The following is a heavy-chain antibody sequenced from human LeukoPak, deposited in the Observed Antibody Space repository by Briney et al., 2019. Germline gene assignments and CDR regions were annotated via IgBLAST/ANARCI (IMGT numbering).Heavy chain of an antibody. CDR1: GGSISSYY. J-gene: IGHJ4*02. V-gene: IGHV4-59*08. D-gene: IGHD6-13*01. Sequence: SETLSLTCTVSGGSISSYYWSWIRQPPGKGLEWIGYIYYSGSTNYNPSLKSRVTISVDTSKNQFSLKLSSVTAADTAVYYCARYLAAAGKFDYWGQGTLVTVSS. CDR3: ARYLAAAGKFDY. CDR2: IYYSGST.